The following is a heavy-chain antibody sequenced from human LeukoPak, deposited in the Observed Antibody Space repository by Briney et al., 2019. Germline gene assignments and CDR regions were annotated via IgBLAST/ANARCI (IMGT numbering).Heavy chain of an antibody. CDR1: GFTFTSSA. V-gene: IGHV1-58*01. Sequence: EASVTVSCTASGFTFTSSAVQWVRQARGQRLEWIGWIVVGSGNTNYAQKFQERVTITRDMSTSTAYMELSSLRSEDTAVYYCAAARPGRDYGDYYFDYWGQGTLVTVSS. CDR3: AAARPGRDYGDYYFDY. CDR2: IVVGSGNT. J-gene: IGHJ4*02. D-gene: IGHD4-17*01.